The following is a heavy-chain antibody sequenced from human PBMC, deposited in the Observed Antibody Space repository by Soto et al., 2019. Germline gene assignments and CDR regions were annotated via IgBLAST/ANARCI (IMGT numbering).Heavy chain of an antibody. D-gene: IGHD2-21*02. V-gene: IGHV1-46*01. Sequence: QVQLMQSGAEVKKPGASVKVSCKASGDTFTDYYIHWVRQAPGQGLEWMGTVNPSGAHTTYAQHHLARITMTRDAPTSTLNVALTPRRSTDTAVYSCACRGHVVVMTAAVHYWAQGP. CDR1: GDTFTDYY. CDR3: ACRGHVVVMTAAVHY. CDR2: VNPSGAHT. J-gene: IGHJ4*02.